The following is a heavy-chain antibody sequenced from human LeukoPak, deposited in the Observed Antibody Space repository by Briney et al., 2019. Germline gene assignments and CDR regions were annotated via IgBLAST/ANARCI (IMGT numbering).Heavy chain of an antibody. CDR1: GFTFSSYE. V-gene: IGHV3-48*03. Sequence: PGGSLRLSCAASGFTFSSYEMNWVRQAPGKGLEWVSYISSSGSTTYYADSVKGRFTISRDNSKNTLYLQMNSLRAEDTAVYYCAKDKREAVAPNWFDPWGQGTLVTVSS. D-gene: IGHD6-19*01. CDR3: AKDKREAVAPNWFDP. CDR2: ISSSGSTT. J-gene: IGHJ5*02.